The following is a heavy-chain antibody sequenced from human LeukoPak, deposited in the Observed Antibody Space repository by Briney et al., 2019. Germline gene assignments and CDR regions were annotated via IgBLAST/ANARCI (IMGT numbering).Heavy chain of an antibody. D-gene: IGHD3-22*01. CDR1: GFTFSSYG. CDR2: IRYDGSNK. V-gene: IGHV3-30*02. CDR3: AKDRVNYYDSSGYPSAPDY. Sequence: SGGSLRLSCAASGFTFSSYGMHWVRQAPGKGLEWVAFIRYDGSNKYYADSVKGRFTISRDNSKNTLYLQMNSLRAEDTAVYYCAKDRVNYYDSSGYPSAPDYWGQGTLVTVSS. J-gene: IGHJ4*02.